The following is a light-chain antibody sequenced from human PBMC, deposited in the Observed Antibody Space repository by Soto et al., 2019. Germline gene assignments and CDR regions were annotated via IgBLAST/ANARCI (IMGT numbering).Light chain of an antibody. Sequence: IVLTQSPGTLSLSPGERATLSCRASQSVSSSYLAWYQQKPGQAPRHLIYGASSRATGIPDRFSGSGSATAFTLTISRLEPEDFAVYYCQQYGSSPPWTFGQGTKVEIK. J-gene: IGKJ1*01. CDR1: QSVSSSY. CDR3: QQYGSSPPWT. V-gene: IGKV3-20*01. CDR2: GAS.